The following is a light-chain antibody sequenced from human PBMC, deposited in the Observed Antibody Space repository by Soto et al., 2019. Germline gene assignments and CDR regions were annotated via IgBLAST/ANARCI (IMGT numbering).Light chain of an antibody. V-gene: IGLV1-40*01. CDR1: SSNIGAGYD. J-gene: IGLJ1*01. CDR3: QSYDSSLSGYV. CDR2: GNI. Sequence: QSALTQPPSVSGAPGQRVTISCTGSSSNIGAGYDVHWYQQLPGKAPKLLIYGNINRPSGVPDRFSGSKSGTSASLGITGLQAEDEADYYCQSYDSSLSGYVFGTGTKVTVL.